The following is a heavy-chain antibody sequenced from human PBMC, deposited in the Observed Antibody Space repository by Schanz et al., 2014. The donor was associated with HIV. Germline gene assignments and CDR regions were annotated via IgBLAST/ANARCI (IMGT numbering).Heavy chain of an antibody. CDR2: ISAGGRDT. CDR3: AKGVLRDYYDSSGYPC. D-gene: IGHD3-22*01. J-gene: IGHJ4*02. Sequence: EVQLLESGGGLVQPGGSLRLSCAASGFPFSSYAMNWVRQAPGKGLEWVSSISAGGRDTYYADSVKGRFTISRDNSKNTLYLQMNRLRAEDTAVYYCAKGVLRDYYDSSGYPCWGQGTLVTVSS. V-gene: IGHV3-23*01. CDR1: GFPFSSYA.